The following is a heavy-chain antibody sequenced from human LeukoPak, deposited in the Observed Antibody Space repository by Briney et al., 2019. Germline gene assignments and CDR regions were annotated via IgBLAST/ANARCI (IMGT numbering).Heavy chain of an antibody. CDR1: GGTFSSYA. J-gene: IGHJ5*02. Sequence: SVKVSCKXSGGTFSSYAINWVRQSPGQGLEWMGRIIPIFGTANYAQKFQGRVTITTDESTSTAYMELSSLRSEDTAVYYCARDSSYCSGGSCFRFDPWGQGTLVTVSS. D-gene: IGHD2-15*01. V-gene: IGHV1-69*05. CDR2: IIPIFGTA. CDR3: ARDSSYCSGGSCFRFDP.